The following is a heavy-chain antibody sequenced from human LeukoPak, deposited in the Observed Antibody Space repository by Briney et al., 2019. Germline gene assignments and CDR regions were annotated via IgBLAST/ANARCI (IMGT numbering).Heavy chain of an antibody. V-gene: IGHV4-4*07. D-gene: IGHD3-10*01. J-gene: IGHJ6*02. CDR1: GGSIGNYY. Sequence: MASETLSLTCTVSGGSIGNYYWTWIRQPAGKGLEWIGRIFVSGSTNYNPSLKGRVTMPVDTSKKQFSLRLTSMSAADTAVYFCARAIFGDSYHGIDVWGQGTTVTVSS. CDR2: IFVSGST. CDR3: ARAIFGDSYHGIDV.